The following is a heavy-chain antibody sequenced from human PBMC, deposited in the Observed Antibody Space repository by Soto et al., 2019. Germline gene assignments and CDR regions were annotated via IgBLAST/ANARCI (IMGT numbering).Heavy chain of an antibody. D-gene: IGHD2-15*01. J-gene: IGHJ6*03. CDR1: GGSISSSSYY. CDR3: ARQVFCSGGSCYSSGSHYYYYYMDV. CDR2: IYYSGST. V-gene: IGHV4-39*01. Sequence: SETLSLTCTVSGGSISSSSYYWGWIRQPPGKGLEWIGSIYYSGSTYYNPSLKSRVTISVDTSKNQFSLKLSSLTAADTTVYYCARQVFCSGGSCYSSGSHYYYYYMDVWGKGTTVTVSS.